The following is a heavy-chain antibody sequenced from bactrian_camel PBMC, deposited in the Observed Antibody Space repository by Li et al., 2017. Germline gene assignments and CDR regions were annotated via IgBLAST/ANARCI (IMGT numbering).Heavy chain of an antibody. Sequence: HVQLVESGGGSVQAGGSLTLSCASSPGTTSTYCMDWWRQSPGRDEGVAAIDRDGTTRYSDSVKGRFTISKDNAKNTVYLTMNSLNPEDTAKYYCRAVEPVGRRYPPRGGFCSGIERNSGGQGTQVTVS. CDR2: IDRDGTT. J-gene: IGHJ4*01. V-gene: IGHV3S53*01. D-gene: IGHD2*01. CDR1: PGTTSTYC.